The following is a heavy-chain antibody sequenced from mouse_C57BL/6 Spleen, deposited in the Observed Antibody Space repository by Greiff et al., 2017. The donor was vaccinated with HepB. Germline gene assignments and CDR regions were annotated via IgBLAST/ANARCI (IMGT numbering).Heavy chain of an antibody. CDR2: IDPETGGT. Sequence: VKLVESGAELVRPGASVTLSCKASGYTFTDYEMHWVKQTPVHGLEWIGAIDPETGGTAYNQKFKGKAILTADKSSSTAYMELRSLTSEDSAVYYCTRGGYDYDGPYYAMDYWGQGTSVTVSS. J-gene: IGHJ4*01. CDR3: TRGGYDYDGPYYAMDY. V-gene: IGHV1-15*01. CDR1: GYTFTDYE. D-gene: IGHD2-4*01.